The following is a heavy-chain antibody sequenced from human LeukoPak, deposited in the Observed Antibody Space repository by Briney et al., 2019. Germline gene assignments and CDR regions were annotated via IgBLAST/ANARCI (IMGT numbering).Heavy chain of an antibody. CDR3: AKDPSVDSSGYRSMYFQH. J-gene: IGHJ1*01. D-gene: IGHD3-22*01. CDR1: GFTFSSYG. Sequence: GGSLRLSCAASGFTFSSYGMHWVRQAPGKGLEWVAVIWYGGSNIYYGDSVEGRFTISRDNSKNTLYLQMNSLRAEDTAVYYCAKDPSVDSSGYRSMYFQHWGQGTLVTVSS. CDR2: IWYGGSNI. V-gene: IGHV3-33*06.